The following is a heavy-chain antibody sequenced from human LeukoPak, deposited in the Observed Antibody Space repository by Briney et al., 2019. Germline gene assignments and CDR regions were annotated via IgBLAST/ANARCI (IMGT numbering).Heavy chain of an antibody. V-gene: IGHV1-2*02. CDR1: GYTFTGYY. CDR2: INPNSGGT. CDR3: AGGGYYYDSSGYRAFDI. D-gene: IGHD3-22*01. Sequence: GASVKVSCKASGYTFTGYYMHWVRQAPGQGLEWMGWINPNSGGTNYAQKFQGRVTMTRDTSISTAYMELSRLRSDDTAVYYCAGGGYYYDSSGYRAFDIWGQGTMVTVSS. J-gene: IGHJ3*02.